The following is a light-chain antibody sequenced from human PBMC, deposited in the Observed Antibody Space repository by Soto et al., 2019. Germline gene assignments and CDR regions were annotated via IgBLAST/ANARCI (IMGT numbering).Light chain of an antibody. V-gene: IGLV1-40*01. Sequence: QSVLTQPPSVSGAPGQRVTISCTGSSSNIGAGYDVHWYRQLPGTAPKLLIYGNSTRPSGVPDRFSGSKSGTSASLAITGLQAEVEADYYCQSYDSSLSGFVVLGGGTKLTVL. CDR2: GNS. CDR3: QSYDSSLSGFVV. CDR1: SSNIGAGYD. J-gene: IGLJ2*01.